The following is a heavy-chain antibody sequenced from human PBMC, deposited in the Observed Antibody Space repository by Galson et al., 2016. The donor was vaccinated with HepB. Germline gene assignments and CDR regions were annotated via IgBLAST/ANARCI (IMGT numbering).Heavy chain of an antibody. CDR1: GFIFSNCA. D-gene: IGHD6-13*01. V-gene: IGHV3-23*01. CDR3: AKSQALAAAGRVGTFDY. J-gene: IGHJ4*02. Sequence: SLRLSCAASGFIFSNCAMSWVRQAPGKGLEWVSGISDSAGSTYFADSVKGRFTISRDNSKNTLHLQMNSLRVEDTAAYYCAKSQALAAAGRVGTFDYWGQGTLVTVSS. CDR2: ISDSAGST.